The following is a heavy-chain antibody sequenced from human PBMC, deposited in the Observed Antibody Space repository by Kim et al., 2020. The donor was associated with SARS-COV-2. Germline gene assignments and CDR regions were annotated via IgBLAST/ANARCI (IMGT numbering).Heavy chain of an antibody. CDR3: AIENYGLDV. J-gene: IGHJ6*02. CDR1: GVSGLTFKKAW. V-gene: IGHV3-15*01. Sequence: GGSLRLSCAVSGVSGLTFKKAWISWVRQAPGKGLEWVGHIKSKEDDGTADYAAPLKGTFSISRDDSETMVYLQMNSLKTEDTAVYYCAIENYGLDVWGQGTTVIVSS. CDR2: IKSKEDDGTA.